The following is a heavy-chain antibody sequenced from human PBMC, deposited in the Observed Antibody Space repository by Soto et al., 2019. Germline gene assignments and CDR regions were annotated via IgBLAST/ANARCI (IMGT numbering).Heavy chain of an antibody. J-gene: IGHJ4*02. D-gene: IGHD3-10*01. CDR1: GFTLSSYA. V-gene: IGHV3-30-3*01. Sequence: QVQLVESGGGVVQPGRSLRLSCAASGFTLSSYAMHWVRQAPGKGLEWVAVISYDGSNKYYADSVKGRFTVSTDNSKNTLYLQMNSLRAEDTALYYCARDNGDGSGIGGYWGQGTLVTVSS. CDR3: ARDNGDGSGIGGY. CDR2: ISYDGSNK.